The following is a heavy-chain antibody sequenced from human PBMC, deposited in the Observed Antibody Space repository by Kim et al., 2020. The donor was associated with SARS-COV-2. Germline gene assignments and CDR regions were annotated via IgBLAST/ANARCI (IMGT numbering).Heavy chain of an antibody. V-gene: IGHV3-53*01. J-gene: IGHJ3*02. D-gene: IGHD3-22*01. CDR3: AREGDYYDSSGYYYEGVGFDI. Sequence: GGSLRLSCAASGFTVSSNYMSWVRQAPGKGLEWVSVIYSGGSTYYADSVKGRFTISRDNSKNTLYLQMNSLRAEDTAVYYCAREGDYYDSSGYYYEGVGFDIWGQGTMVTVSS. CDR2: IYSGGST. CDR1: GFTVSSNY.